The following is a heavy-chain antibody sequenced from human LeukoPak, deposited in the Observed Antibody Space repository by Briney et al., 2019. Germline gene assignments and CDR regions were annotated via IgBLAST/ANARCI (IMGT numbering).Heavy chain of an antibody. J-gene: IGHJ5*02. CDR2: IYYSGST. V-gene: IGHV4-39*07. CDR1: GGSISSSSYY. D-gene: IGHD3-9*01. Sequence: SETLSLTCTVSGGSISSSSYYWGWIRQPPGTGLEWIGSIYYSGSTYYNPSLKSRVTISVDTSKNQFSLKLSSVTAADTAVYYCARVIVRRRPSVLRYFDCQPFDPWGQGTLVTVSS. CDR3: ARVIVRRRPSVLRYFDCQPFDP.